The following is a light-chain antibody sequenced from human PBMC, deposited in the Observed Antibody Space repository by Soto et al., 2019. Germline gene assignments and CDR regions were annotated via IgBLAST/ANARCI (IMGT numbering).Light chain of an antibody. CDR1: SSNIGAGYD. J-gene: IGLJ1*01. CDR2: GNS. Sequence: QSALTQAPSVSGAPGQRVTISCTGSSSNIGAGYDVHWYQQLPGTAPKLLIYGNSNRPSGVPDRFSGSKSGTSASLAITGLQAEDEADYYCQSYDSSLSVVFGTGTKVTVL. CDR3: QSYDSSLSVV. V-gene: IGLV1-40*01.